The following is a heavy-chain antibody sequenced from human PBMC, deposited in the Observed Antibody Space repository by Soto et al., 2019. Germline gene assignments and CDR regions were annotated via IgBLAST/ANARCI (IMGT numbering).Heavy chain of an antibody. V-gene: IGHV3-48*02. CDR2: ISSSSSTI. J-gene: IGHJ5*02. Sequence: EVQLVESGGGLVQPGGSLRLSCAASGFTFSSYSMNWVRQAPGKGLEWVSYISSSSSTIYYADSVKGRFTISRDNAKNSLYLEMNSLRDEDTAVYSCAREHVLLWFGEDQRGWFDPWGQGTLVTVSS. D-gene: IGHD3-10*01. CDR3: AREHVLLWFGEDQRGWFDP. CDR1: GFTFSSYS.